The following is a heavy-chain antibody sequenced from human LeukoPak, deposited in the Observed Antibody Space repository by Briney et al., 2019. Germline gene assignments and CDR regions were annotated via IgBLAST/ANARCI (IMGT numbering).Heavy chain of an antibody. CDR2: IYYSGST. V-gene: IGHV4-39*01. J-gene: IGHJ6*03. CDR3: ARLAGASGPYYYYMDV. Sequence: SETLSLTCTVFGGSISSSNYYWGWIRQPPGKGLEWIGSIYYSGSTYYNPSLKSRVTISVDTSKNQFSLKLSSVTAADTAVYYCARLAGASGPYYYYMDVWGKGTTVTVSS. CDR1: GGSISSSNYY. D-gene: IGHD6-19*01.